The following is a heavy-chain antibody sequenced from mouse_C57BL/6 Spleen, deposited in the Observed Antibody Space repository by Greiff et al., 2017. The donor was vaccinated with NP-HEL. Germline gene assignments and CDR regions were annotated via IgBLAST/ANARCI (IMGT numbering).Heavy chain of an antibody. CDR2: IDPSDSYT. J-gene: IGHJ2*01. Sequence: VQLQQSGAELVKPGASVKLSCKASGYTFTSYWMQWVKQRPGQGLEWIGEIDPSDSYTNYNQKFKGKATLTVDTSSSTAYMQLSSLTSEDSAVYYCAALRQGYWGQGTTLTVSS. D-gene: IGHD2-4*01. V-gene: IGHV1-50*01. CDR1: GYTFTSYW. CDR3: AALRQGY.